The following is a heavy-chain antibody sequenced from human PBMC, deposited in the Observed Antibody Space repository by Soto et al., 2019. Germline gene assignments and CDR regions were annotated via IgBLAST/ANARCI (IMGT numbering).Heavy chain of an antibody. Sequence: GGSLRLSCAASGFTVSSNYMSWVRQAPGKGLEWVSVIYSGGSTYYADSVKGRFTISRDNSKNTLYHQMNSLRAEDTAVYYCARALVVVPAAMGWFDPWGQGTLVTVSS. CDR2: IYSGGST. CDR3: ARALVVVPAAMGWFDP. CDR1: GFTVSSNY. D-gene: IGHD2-2*01. V-gene: IGHV3-66*01. J-gene: IGHJ5*02.